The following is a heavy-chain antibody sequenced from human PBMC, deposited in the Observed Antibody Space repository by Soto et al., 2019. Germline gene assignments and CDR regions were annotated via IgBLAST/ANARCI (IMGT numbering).Heavy chain of an antibody. D-gene: IGHD2-15*01. CDR1: GFTFSSYW. CDR3: ARDQRYCSGGSCSHYYYYYMDV. V-gene: IGHV3-7*01. Sequence: GGSLRLSCAASGFTFSSYWMSWVRQAPGKGLEWVANIKQDGSEKYYVDSVKGRFTISRDNAKNSLYLQMNSLRAEDTAVYYCARDQRYCSGGSCSHYYYYYMDVWGKGTTVTVSS. J-gene: IGHJ6*03. CDR2: IKQDGSEK.